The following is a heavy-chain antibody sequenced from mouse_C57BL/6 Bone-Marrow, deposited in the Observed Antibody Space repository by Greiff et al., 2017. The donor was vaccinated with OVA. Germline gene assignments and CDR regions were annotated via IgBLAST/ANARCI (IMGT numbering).Heavy chain of an antibody. J-gene: IGHJ3*01. CDR1: GYTFTDYN. CDR3: ARSGYGSSYRFAY. Sequence: VQLQQSGPELVKPGASVKIPCKASGYTFTDYNMDWVKQSHGKSLEWIGDINPNNGGTIYNQKFKGKATLTVDKSSSTAYMELRSLTSEDTAVYYCARSGYGSSYRFAYWGQGTLVTVSA. CDR2: INPNNGGT. D-gene: IGHD1-1*01. V-gene: IGHV1-18*01.